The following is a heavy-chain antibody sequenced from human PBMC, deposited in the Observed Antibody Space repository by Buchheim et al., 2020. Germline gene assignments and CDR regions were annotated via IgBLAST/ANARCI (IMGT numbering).Heavy chain of an antibody. CDR1: GFTFSSYG. CDR3: AKLLLDY. Sequence: QVQLVESGGGVVQPGRSLRLSCAASGFTFSSYGMHWVRQAPGKGLEWVAFIRYDGSNKYYAESVKGRFTISRQNSKNKPDLQMNSLRAEDTAVYYCAKLLLDYWGQGTL. CDR2: IRYDGSNK. J-gene: IGHJ4*02. V-gene: IGHV3-30*02.